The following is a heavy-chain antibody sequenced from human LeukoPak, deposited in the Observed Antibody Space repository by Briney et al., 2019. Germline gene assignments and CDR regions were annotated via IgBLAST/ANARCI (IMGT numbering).Heavy chain of an antibody. CDR3: AKDLAYCGGDCSPDAFDI. D-gene: IGHD2-21*01. CDR2: ITSSDGGT. J-gene: IGHJ3*02. CDR1: GFTFRNYA. V-gene: IGHV3-23*01. Sequence: GGSLRLSCSASGFTFRNYAMSWVRRAPGRRLEWVSAITSSDGGTHYADSVKGRFTISRDTSKNTLYLQMNSLRAEDTAVYYCAKDLAYCGGDCSPDAFDIWGQGTMVTVSS.